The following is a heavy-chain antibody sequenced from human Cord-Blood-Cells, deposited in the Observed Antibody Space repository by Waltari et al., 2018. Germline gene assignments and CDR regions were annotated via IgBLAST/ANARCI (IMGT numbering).Heavy chain of an antibody. CDR2: IYSGGRT. J-gene: IGHJ6*03. V-gene: IGHV3-53*01. CDR1: GFTVSSNY. CDR3: ARGYDDSSGYYYYYYYYMDV. Sequence: EVQLVESGGGLIQPGGSLRLSCAASGFTVSSNYMSWVRQAPGKGLEWVSVIYSGGRTYYADSVKGRFTISRDNSKNTLYLQMNSLRAEDTAVYYCARGYDDSSGYYYYYYYYMDVWGKGTTVTVSS. D-gene: IGHD3-22*01.